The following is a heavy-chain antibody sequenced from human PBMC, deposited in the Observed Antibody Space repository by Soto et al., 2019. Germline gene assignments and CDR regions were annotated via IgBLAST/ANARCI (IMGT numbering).Heavy chain of an antibody. CDR2: IIPIFGTT. V-gene: IGHV1-69*01. Sequence: VKVSCKASGGTFSSYAISWVRQAPGQGLEWMGGIIPIFGTTNYAQKFQGRVTITADESPSTAYMELSSLRSEDTAVYYCARSGDYDILTGYYIHYSYGMDVWGQGTTVTVSS. J-gene: IGHJ6*02. CDR3: ARSGDYDILTGYYIHYSYGMDV. CDR1: GGTFSSYA. D-gene: IGHD3-9*01.